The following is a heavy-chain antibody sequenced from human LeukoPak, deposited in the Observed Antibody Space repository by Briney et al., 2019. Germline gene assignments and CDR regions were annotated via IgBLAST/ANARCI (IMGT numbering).Heavy chain of an antibody. Sequence: ASVKVSCKASGYTFTSYYMHWVRQAPGQGLEWMGIINPSGGSTSYAQKFQGRVNMTRDTSTSTVYMELSSLRSEDTAVYYCAREAYCGGDCPNDAFDIWGQGTMVTVSS. V-gene: IGHV1-46*01. CDR2: INPSGGST. CDR3: AREAYCGGDCPNDAFDI. D-gene: IGHD2-21*02. J-gene: IGHJ3*02. CDR1: GYTFTSYY.